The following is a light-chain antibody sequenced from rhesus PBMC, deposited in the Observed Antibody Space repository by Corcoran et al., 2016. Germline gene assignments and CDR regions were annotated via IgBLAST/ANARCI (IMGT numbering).Light chain of an antibody. CDR2: EVT. J-gene: IGLJ1*01. Sequence: QAAPTQSPSVSGSPGQSGTISCTGTSGDIGGYNRVSWFRQHPDKAPKLMIYEVTKRPSGISDRFSGSKSGNTASLTISGLQAEDEADYYCFSYASSDTYIFGGGTRLTVL. V-gene: IGLV2-13*03. CDR1: SGDIGGYNR. CDR3: FSYASSDTYI.